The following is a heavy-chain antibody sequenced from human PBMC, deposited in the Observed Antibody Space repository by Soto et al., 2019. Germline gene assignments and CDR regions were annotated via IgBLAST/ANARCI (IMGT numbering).Heavy chain of an antibody. CDR3: ARGGAVVVPGAVDRHSWFDP. Sequence: QVQLVQSGAEVKKPGSSVKVSCEASGGTFSSYSFSWVRQAPGQGLEWMGRVIPILGMANYAQKFQGRVTSNADKATSTVYMEMSSLRSEDTAVYYCARGGAVVVPGAVDRHSWFDPWGQGTLVTVSS. CDR1: GGTFSSYS. V-gene: IGHV1-69*02. CDR2: VIPILGMA. J-gene: IGHJ5*02. D-gene: IGHD2-2*01.